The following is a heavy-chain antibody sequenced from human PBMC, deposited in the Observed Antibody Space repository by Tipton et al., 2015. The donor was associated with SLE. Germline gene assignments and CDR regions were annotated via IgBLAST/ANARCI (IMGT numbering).Heavy chain of an antibody. CDR1: GGSISNYY. J-gene: IGHJ3*02. D-gene: IGHD2-15*01. CDR2: IYYSGST. Sequence: TLSLTCTVSGGSISNYYWGWIRQPPGKGLEWIGSIYYSGSTYYNPSLKSRITISVDTSKNQFSLKLTSVTAADTAVYYCARNGNCSGGHCVRALFDIWGLGTLVPVSS. CDR3: ARNGNCSGGHCVRALFDI. V-gene: IGHV4-39*07.